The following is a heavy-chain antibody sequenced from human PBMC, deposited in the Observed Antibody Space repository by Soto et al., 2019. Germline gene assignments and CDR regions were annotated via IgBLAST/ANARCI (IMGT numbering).Heavy chain of an antibody. CDR1: GYSFSNSS. J-gene: IGHJ4*02. CDR3: ARGWALGDN. Sequence: QVQLVQSGAEVKKPGASVKVSCKASGYSFSNSSISWVRQAPGQGLEWMGWISAVNGNTNYAQKFQGRVTMTTDTSTSTAYMEMRSLRSDDTAVYYCARGWALGDNWGQGTLVTVSS. CDR2: ISAVNGNT. D-gene: IGHD1-26*01. V-gene: IGHV1-18*04.